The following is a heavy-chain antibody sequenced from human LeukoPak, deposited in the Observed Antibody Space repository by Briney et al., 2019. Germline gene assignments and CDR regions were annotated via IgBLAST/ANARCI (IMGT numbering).Heavy chain of an antibody. CDR3: ARDKVRIAVAAFDY. J-gene: IGHJ4*02. CDR1: GFTFSNHG. Sequence: GGSLRLSCAASGFTFSNHGVHWVRQAPGKGLEWVAVIWYDGSNKYYADSVKGRFTISRDNSKNTLWLQMNSLRAEDTAVYYCARDKVRIAVAAFDYWGQGTLVTVSS. V-gene: IGHV3-33*01. CDR2: IWYDGSNK. D-gene: IGHD6-19*01.